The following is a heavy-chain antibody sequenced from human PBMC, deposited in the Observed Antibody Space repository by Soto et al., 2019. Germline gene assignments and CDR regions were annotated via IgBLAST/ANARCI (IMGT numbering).Heavy chain of an antibody. CDR2: INAGNGNT. Sequence: ASVKVSCKASGYTFTSYAMHWVRQAPGQRLEWVGWINAGNGNTKYSQKLQGRVTITRDTSTSTAYMELSSLRSEDTAVYYCAADQTTVTTFYYGMDVWGQGTTVTVSS. J-gene: IGHJ6*02. D-gene: IGHD4-17*01. CDR3: AADQTTVTTFYYGMDV. V-gene: IGHV1-3*01. CDR1: GYTFTSYA.